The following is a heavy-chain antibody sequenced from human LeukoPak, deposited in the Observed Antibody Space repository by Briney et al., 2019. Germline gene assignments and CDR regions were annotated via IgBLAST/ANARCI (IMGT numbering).Heavy chain of an antibody. J-gene: IGHJ4*02. CDR2: IYYTGNT. V-gene: IGHV4-39*01. CDR1: GGFNMRHNYY. Sequence: SETLSLTCSVSGGFNMRHNYYWGWVRQSPEKGLEWIASIYYTGNTYYSPSLKSRVTMSVDTSKNQFSLKLSSVTAPDTAVYYCARHLPGDTAQWVGEHLTYFDFWGQGTLVTVSS. CDR3: ARHLPGDTAQWVGEHLTYFDF. D-gene: IGHD5-18*01.